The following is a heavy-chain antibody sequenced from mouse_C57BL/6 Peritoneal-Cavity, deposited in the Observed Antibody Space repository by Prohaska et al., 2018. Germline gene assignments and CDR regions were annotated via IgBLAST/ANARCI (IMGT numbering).Heavy chain of an antibody. J-gene: IGHJ1*03. CDR3: ARGYFDV. CDR2: INPNNGGT. V-gene: IGHV1-18*01. Sequence: HGKSLEWIGDINPNNGGTIYNQKFKGKATLTVDKSSSTAYMELRSLTSEDTAVYYGARGYFDVWGTGTTVTVSS.